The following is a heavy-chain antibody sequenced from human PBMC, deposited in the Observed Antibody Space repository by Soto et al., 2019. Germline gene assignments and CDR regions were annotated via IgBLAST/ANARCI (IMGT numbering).Heavy chain of an antibody. V-gene: IGHV4-34*01. CDR3: ASSEAITGTTNY. J-gene: IGHJ4*02. CDR1: GGSFSGYY. Sequence: SETLSLTCAVYGGSFSGYYWSWIRQPPGKGLEWIGEINHSGSTNYNPSLKSRVTISVDTSKNQFSLKLSSVTAADTAVYYCASSEAITGTTNYWGQGTLVTVSS. D-gene: IGHD1-7*01. CDR2: INHSGST.